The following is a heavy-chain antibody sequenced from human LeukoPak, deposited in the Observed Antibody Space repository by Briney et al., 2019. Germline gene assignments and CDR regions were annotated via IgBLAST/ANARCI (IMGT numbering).Heavy chain of an antibody. Sequence: GGSLRLSCAASGFTFSSYAMSWVRQAPGKGLEWVSGISGSGGVTYYADSVKGRFTISRDNSKNTLYLQMNSLRAEDTAVYYCAKDHFFKTRNWNYDYWGQGTPVTVSS. J-gene: IGHJ4*02. V-gene: IGHV3-23*01. CDR1: GFTFSSYA. CDR3: AKDHFFKTRNWNYDY. CDR2: ISGSGGVT. D-gene: IGHD1-7*01.